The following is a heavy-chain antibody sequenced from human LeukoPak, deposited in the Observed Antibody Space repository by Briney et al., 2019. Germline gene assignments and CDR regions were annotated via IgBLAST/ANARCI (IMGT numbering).Heavy chain of an antibody. CDR1: GFTFSSYW. Sequence: GGSLRLSCAASGFTFSSYWMSWVRQAPGKVLEWVSAISGSGGSTYYADSVKGRFTISRDNSKNTLYLQINSLRAEDTAVYYCAKIGWDDAFDIWGQGTMVTVSS. CDR2: ISGSGGST. CDR3: AKIGWDDAFDI. V-gene: IGHV3-23*01. J-gene: IGHJ3*02. D-gene: IGHD6-19*01.